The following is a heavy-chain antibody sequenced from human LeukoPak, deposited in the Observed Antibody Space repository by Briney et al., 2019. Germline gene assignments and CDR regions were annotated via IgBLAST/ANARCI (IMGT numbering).Heavy chain of an antibody. CDR1: GYTLTAYY. D-gene: IGHD2-15*01. CDR2: INPNSSGT. Sequence: ASVKVSCKASGYTLTAYYIYWVRQAPGQGLEWMGRINPNSSGTDYAQNFQGRVTMTRDMSISTAYMELSRLRSDDTAVYYCARGYCSGGTCYLVENWLDPWGQGTLVTVSS. J-gene: IGHJ5*02. CDR3: ARGYCSGGTCYLVENWLDP. V-gene: IGHV1-2*06.